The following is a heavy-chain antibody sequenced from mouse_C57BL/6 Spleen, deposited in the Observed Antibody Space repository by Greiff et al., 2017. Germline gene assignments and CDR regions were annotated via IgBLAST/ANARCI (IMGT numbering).Heavy chain of an antibody. D-gene: IGHD2-13*01. CDR1: GYSFTGYY. J-gene: IGHJ2*01. CDR2: INPSTGGT. CDR3: ARGGRDGYFDY. Sequence: EVQLQQSGPELVKPGASVKISCKASGYSFTGYYMNWVKQSPEKSLEWIGEINPSTGGTTYNQKFKAKATLTVDKSSSTAYMQLKSLTSEDSAVYYCARGGRDGYFDYWGQGTTLTVSS. V-gene: IGHV1-42*01.